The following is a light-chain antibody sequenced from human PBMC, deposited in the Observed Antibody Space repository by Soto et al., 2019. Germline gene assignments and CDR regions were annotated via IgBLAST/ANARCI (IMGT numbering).Light chain of an antibody. CDR2: AS. Sequence: DIQMTQSPSSLAASIGDRVTITCRASQSISSDLCWYQQKPGNAPTRLLYASILQRGVPSRFSGSQSEKDFNLNIPSLQPEDFATYYGQQGHGTFGQGTKVEVK. CDR3: QQGHGT. CDR1: QSISSD. J-gene: IGKJ1*01. V-gene: IGKV1-39*01.